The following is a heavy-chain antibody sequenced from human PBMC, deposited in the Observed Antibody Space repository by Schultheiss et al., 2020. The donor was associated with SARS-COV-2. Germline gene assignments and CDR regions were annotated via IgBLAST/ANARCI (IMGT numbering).Heavy chain of an antibody. CDR2: IYYSGST. J-gene: IGHJ6*02. Sequence: SETLSLTCTVSGGSISSYYWSWIRQPPGKGLEWIGYIYYSGSTNYNPSLKSRVTISVDTSKNQFSLKLSSVTAADTAVYYCARAKVRGYDILTGYYEGYCYYYGMDVWGQGTTVTVSS. CDR1: GGSISSYY. CDR3: ARAKVRGYDILTGYYEGYCYYYGMDV. D-gene: IGHD3-9*01. V-gene: IGHV4-59*12.